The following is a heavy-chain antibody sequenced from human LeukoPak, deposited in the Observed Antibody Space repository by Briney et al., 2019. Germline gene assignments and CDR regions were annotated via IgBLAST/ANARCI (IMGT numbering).Heavy chain of an antibody. CDR2: ISAYNGKA. CDR3: ARTMEWLFDY. D-gene: IGHD3-3*01. CDR1: GYTFTRYG. Sequence: GASVKVSCKASGYTFTRYGVTWVLQAPGHGLEWMGWISAYNGKANYAQKPQGRVTMTTDTSTSTAHMELRSLRSDDTAVYYCARTMEWLFDYWGQGTLVTVSS. J-gene: IGHJ4*02. V-gene: IGHV1-18*01.